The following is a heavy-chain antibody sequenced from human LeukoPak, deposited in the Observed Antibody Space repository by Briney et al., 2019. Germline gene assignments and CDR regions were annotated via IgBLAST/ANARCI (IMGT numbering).Heavy chain of an antibody. CDR2: INPNGGGT. J-gene: IGHJ4*02. CDR1: GYTFTAYY. D-gene: IGHD1-26*01. CDR3: ATATLVGATVPQFDY. V-gene: IGHV1-2*02. Sequence: ASVTVSCKASGYTFTAYYMHWVRQAPGQGLEWMGWINPNGGGTDSAQKFQGRVTMTRDTSISTAYMELSRLRSDDTAVYYCATATLVGATVPQFDYWGQGTLVTVSS.